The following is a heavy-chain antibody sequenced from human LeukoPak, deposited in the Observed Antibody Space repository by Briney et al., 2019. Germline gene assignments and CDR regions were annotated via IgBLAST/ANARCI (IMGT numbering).Heavy chain of an antibody. J-gene: IGHJ6*02. V-gene: IGHV4-31*03. Sequence: PSETLSLTCTVSGGSISSGGYYWSWIRQHPGKGLEWIGYIYYSGSTYYNPSLKSRVTISVDTSKNQFSLKLSSVTAADTAVYYCARDHDTPRTEREYYYGMDVWGQGTTVTVSS. CDR2: IYYSGST. CDR3: ARDHDTPRTEREYYYGMDV. D-gene: IGHD1-1*01. CDR1: GGSISSGGYY.